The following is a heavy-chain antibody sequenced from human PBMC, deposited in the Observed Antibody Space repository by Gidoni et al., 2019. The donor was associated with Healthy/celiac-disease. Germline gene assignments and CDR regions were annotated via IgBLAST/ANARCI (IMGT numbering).Heavy chain of an antibody. CDR2: IYYSGST. D-gene: IGHD1-1*01. CDR3: ARAGGNAPFPYPYYFDY. V-gene: IGHV4-31*03. CDR1: GGSISSGGYS. Sequence: QVQLQESGTGLVKPSQTLSLTCTVSGGSISSGGYSWSWLRQYPGTGLEWIGSIYYSGSTYHNPSLKIRVTISVDTSKNQFSLKLSSVTAADTAVYYCARAGGNAPFPYPYYFDYWGQGTLVTVSS. J-gene: IGHJ4*02.